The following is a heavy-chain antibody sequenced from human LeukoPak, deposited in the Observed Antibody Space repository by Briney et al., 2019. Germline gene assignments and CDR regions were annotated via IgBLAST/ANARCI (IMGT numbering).Heavy chain of an antibody. CDR1: GFSVRTTY. D-gene: IGHD2-2*01. V-gene: IGHV4-39*02. Sequence: GSLRLSCAASGFSVRTTYMSWVRQAPGKGLEWIGSIYYSGNTYYNASLKSQVSISIDTSKNQFSLRLTSVTAADTAVYYCARDGGYCSSTSCHLYYYYYMDVWGKGTTVTVSS. J-gene: IGHJ6*03. CDR3: ARDGGYCSSTSCHLYYYYYMDV. CDR2: IYYSGNT.